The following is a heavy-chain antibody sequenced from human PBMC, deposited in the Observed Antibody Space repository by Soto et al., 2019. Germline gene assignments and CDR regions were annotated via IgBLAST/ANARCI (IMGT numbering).Heavy chain of an antibody. D-gene: IGHD3-3*01. CDR1: GGSISSYY. CDR2: IYHSGST. Sequence: QVQLQESGPGLVKPSETLSLTCTVSGGSISSYYWSWIRQPPGKGLEWIGYIYHSGSTYYNPSLKSRVTSSVDRSKNQFSLKLSCVAAADTAVYYCARGGVVTMFGVAMNWFDPWGQGTLVTFSS. CDR3: ARGGVVTMFGVAMNWFDP. V-gene: IGHV4-59*12. J-gene: IGHJ5*02.